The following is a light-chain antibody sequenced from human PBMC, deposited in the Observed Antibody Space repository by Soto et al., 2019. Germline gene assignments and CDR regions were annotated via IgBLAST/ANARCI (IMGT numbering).Light chain of an antibody. Sequence: EIVLTHSPGSLSLSPGERATLSCRSSRSVRCNYLAWCHQKPGQGPRLLIWGASSRDSGITDRFSVSGSGTDCTLTLSRLEPEDFAVYHFQQYDLXLRTSGQGTKV. CDR1: RSVRCNY. J-gene: IGKJ1*01. CDR3: QQYDLXLRT. CDR2: GAS. V-gene: IGKV3-20*01.